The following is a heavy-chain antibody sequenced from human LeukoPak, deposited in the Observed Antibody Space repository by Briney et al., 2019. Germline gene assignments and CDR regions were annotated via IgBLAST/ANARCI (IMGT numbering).Heavy chain of an antibody. CDR1: GGSISSYS. CDR2: IYHSGST. Sequence: SETLSLTCTVSGGSISSYSWSWIRQPPGKGLEWIGYIYHSGSTYYNPSLKSRVTISVDRSKNQFSLKLSSVTAADTAVYYCARVPYCGGDCYRYWYFDLWGRGTLVTVSS. D-gene: IGHD2-21*02. J-gene: IGHJ2*01. V-gene: IGHV4-30-2*01. CDR3: ARVPYCGGDCYRYWYFDL.